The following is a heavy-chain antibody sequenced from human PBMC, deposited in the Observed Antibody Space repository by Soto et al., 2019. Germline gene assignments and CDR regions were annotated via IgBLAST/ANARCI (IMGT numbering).Heavy chain of an antibody. CDR1: GGSISSYY. J-gene: IGHJ3*02. Sequence: SETLSLTCTVSGGSISSYYWSWIRQPPGKGLEWIGYIYYSGSTNYNPSLKSRVTISVDTSKNQFSLKLSSVTAADTAVYYCARRDYYDSSGYYYSNAFDIWGQGTMVTVS. V-gene: IGHV4-59*08. D-gene: IGHD3-22*01. CDR2: IYYSGST. CDR3: ARRDYYDSSGYYYSNAFDI.